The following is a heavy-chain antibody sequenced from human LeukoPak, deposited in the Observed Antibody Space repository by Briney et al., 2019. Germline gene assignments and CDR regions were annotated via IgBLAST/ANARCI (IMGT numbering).Heavy chain of an antibody. Sequence: RGSLRLSCAASGFTFSDYYMSWIRQAPGKGLEWVSYISSSGSTIYYADSVKGRFTISRDNAKNSLYLQMNSLRAEDTAVYYCARLRYRHYYYGMDVWGQGTTVTVSS. J-gene: IGHJ6*02. CDR1: GFTFSDYY. D-gene: IGHD5-18*01. V-gene: IGHV3-11*01. CDR2: ISSSGSTI. CDR3: ARLRYRHYYYGMDV.